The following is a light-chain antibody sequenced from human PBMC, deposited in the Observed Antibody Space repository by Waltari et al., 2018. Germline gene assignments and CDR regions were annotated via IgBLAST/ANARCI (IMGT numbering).Light chain of an antibody. V-gene: IGLV2-14*03. CDR1: SSDVGGYNY. J-gene: IGLJ2*01. Sequence: QSALTQTASVSGSPGQSLTISCTGTSSDVGGYNYVSWYQQHPGKAPKLMIYDVSNRSSGVSNRFSGSKSGNTASLTISGLQAENEADYYCSSDTSSSTPYVVFGGGTKLTVL. CDR3: SSDTSSSTPYVV. CDR2: DVS.